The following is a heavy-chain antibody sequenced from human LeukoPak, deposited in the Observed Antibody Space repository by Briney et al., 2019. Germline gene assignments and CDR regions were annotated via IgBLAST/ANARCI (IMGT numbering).Heavy chain of an antibody. CDR2: INPNSGGT. V-gene: IGHV1-2*02. Sequence: ASVKVSCKASGYTFTGYYMHWVRQAPGQGLEWMGWINPNSGGTNYAQKFQGRDTMTRDTSISTAYMELSRLRSDDTAAYYCARYDILTGSFQHWGQGTLVTVSS. J-gene: IGHJ1*01. CDR1: GYTFTGYY. CDR3: ARYDILTGSFQH. D-gene: IGHD3-9*01.